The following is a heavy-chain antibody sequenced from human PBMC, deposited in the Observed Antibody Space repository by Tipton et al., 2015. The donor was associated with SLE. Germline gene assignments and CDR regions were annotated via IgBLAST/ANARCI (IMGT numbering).Heavy chain of an antibody. CDR3: ARDFWSQIVGAGGAFHI. D-gene: IGHD1-26*01. CDR2: IYTSGST. Sequence: TLSLTCTVSGGSISSGSYHWSWIRQPAGKGLEWIGHIYTSGSTNYNPSLKSRVTISVDTSKNQFSLKLSSATAADTAVYYCARDFWSQIVGAGGAFHIWGQGTMVTVSS. V-gene: IGHV4-61*09. CDR1: GGSISSGSYH. J-gene: IGHJ3*02.